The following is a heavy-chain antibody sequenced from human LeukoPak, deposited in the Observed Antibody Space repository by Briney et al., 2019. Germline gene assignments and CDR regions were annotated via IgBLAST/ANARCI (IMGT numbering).Heavy chain of an antibody. CDR3: ARVSENAPFDY. V-gene: IGHV4-39*07. CDR2: INHSGST. CDR1: GGSISSSSYY. J-gene: IGHJ4*02. Sequence: SETLSLTCTVSGGSISSSSYYWGWIRQPPGKGLEWIGEINHSGSTNYNPSLKSRVTISVDTSKNQFSLKLSSVTAADTAVYYCARVSENAPFDYWGQGTLVTVSS.